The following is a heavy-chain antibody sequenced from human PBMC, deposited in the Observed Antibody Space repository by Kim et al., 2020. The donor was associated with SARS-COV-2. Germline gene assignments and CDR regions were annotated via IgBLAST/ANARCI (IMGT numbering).Heavy chain of an antibody. J-gene: IGHJ5*02. V-gene: IGHV4-39*01. CDR1: GGSISSSRYY. D-gene: IGHD2-2*01. CDR3: ARQNCSSTSYYPRWFDP. Sequence: SETLSLTCTVSGGSISSSRYYWGWIRQPPGKGLEWIGSFYYSGSTYYNPSLKSRVTISVDTSKNQLSLKLSSVTAADTAVYYCARQNCSSTSYYPRWFDPWGQGTLVTVSS. CDR2: FYYSGST.